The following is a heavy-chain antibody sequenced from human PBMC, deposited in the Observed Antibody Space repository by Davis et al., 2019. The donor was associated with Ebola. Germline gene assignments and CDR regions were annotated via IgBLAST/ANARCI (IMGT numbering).Heavy chain of an antibody. V-gene: IGHV3-30*18. Sequence: GESLKISCAASGFTLSTYGMYWVRQAPGKGLEWVATISYDGRNQYYAGSVKGRFAISRDNSRNTLYLQMNGLRVEDTAIYYCAKDTSNIWFDIWGQGTMVTVSS. CDR3: AKDTSNIWFDI. J-gene: IGHJ3*02. D-gene: IGHD1-26*01. CDR2: ISYDGRNQ. CDR1: GFTLSTYG.